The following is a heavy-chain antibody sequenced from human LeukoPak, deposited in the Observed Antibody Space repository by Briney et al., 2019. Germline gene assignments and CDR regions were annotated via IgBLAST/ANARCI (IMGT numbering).Heavy chain of an antibody. J-gene: IGHJ3*01. CDR2: IYWDDDK. CDR1: GFSLSSSGVG. D-gene: IGHD4-17*01. CDR3: AHSGTVTSPHDAFDV. Sequence: ESGPTLVKPTQTLTLTCTFSGFSLSSSGVGVGWIRQPPGKALEWLALIYWDDDKRYSPSLKSRLTITKDTSKNQVVLTLTNMDSVDTGTYYCAHSGTVTSPHDAFDVWGQGTMVTVSS. V-gene: IGHV2-5*02.